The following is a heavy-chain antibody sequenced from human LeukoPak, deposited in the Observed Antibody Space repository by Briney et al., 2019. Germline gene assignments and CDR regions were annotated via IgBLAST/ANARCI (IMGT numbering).Heavy chain of an antibody. CDR3: ARDWCSGTSCPTGFDP. D-gene: IGHD2-2*01. CDR2: IYYRGST. V-gene: IGHV4-39*07. Sequence: SETLSPTCTVSGGSIGSSRYYRGWNRQPPGKGLEWIGSIYYRGSTYYNPSLKSRVTISVDTSKNQFSLKLISVTAADTAVYYCARDWCSGTSCPTGFDPWGQGTLVTVSS. CDR1: GGSIGSSRYY. J-gene: IGHJ5*02.